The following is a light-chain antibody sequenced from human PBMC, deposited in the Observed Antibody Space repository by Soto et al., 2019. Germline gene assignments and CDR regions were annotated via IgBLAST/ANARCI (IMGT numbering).Light chain of an antibody. CDR2: GAS. Sequence: EIVMTQSPATLSVSPGESATLSCSASQSVSNNLTWYQQKPGQPPRLLIYGASTRATGVPGRFSGRGSGTEFTLTIRSLRSEDFAVYYCQQYNDWWTVGQGPKVEIK. J-gene: IGKJ1*01. CDR3: QQYNDWWT. V-gene: IGKV3-15*01. CDR1: QSVSNN.